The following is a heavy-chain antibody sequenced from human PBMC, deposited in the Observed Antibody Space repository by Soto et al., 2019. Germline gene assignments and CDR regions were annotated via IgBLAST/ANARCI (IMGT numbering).Heavy chain of an antibody. CDR2: VYYRGST. J-gene: IGHJ6*02. D-gene: IGHD6-6*01. CDR3: ARYFPGNSWTHYYFYGVDV. V-gene: IGHV4-39*01. CDR1: SDSMSSSPYY. Sequence: SETLSLTCTVSSDSMSSSPYYWGWIRQPPGKGLEWIGSVYYRGSTYYNPSLKGRVTISVDTSKNQFSLKLSSVTAADTAAYYCARYFPGNSWTHYYFYGVDVWGQGTTVTVSS.